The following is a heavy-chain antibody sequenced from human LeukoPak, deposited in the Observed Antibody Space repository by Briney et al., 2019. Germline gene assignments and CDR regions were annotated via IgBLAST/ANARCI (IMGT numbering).Heavy chain of an antibody. D-gene: IGHD3-22*01. V-gene: IGHV1-69*04. CDR1: GYTFTSYG. CDR3: ARWGARPSYYYDSSAAGRDY. Sequence: GASVKVSCKASGYTFTSYGISWVRQAPGQGLEWMGRIIPILGIANYAQKFQGRVTITADKSTSTAYMELSSLRSEDTAVYYCARWGARPSYYYDSSAAGRDYWGQGTLVTVSS. J-gene: IGHJ4*02. CDR2: IIPILGIA.